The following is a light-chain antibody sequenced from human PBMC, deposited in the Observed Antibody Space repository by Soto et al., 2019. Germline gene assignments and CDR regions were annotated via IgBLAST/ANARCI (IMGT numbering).Light chain of an antibody. V-gene: IGKV1-39*01. CDR1: VSIVQY. CDR2: GAF. J-gene: IGKJ1*01. CDR3: HQTFAVPWT. Sequence: DIQMTQSPSSLSASVGDRVTITCRASVSIVQYLSWYQQQPGRAPKLLIYGAFSLQGGVPSRFSGSGSGADYPLTITGLPPENFATFYFHQTFAVPWTFGPGARVEIK.